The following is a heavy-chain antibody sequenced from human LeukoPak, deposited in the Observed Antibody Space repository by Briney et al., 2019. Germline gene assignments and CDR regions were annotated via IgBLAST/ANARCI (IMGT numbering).Heavy chain of an antibody. CDR2: ISSSSSYI. CDR3: ARDYGGTNFDY. J-gene: IGHJ4*02. V-gene: IGHV3-21*01. D-gene: IGHD4-23*01. Sequence: PGGSLRLSCAASGFTFSSYSMNWVRQAPGKGLEWVSSISSSSSYIYYADSVKGRFTISRDNAKNSLYLQMNSLRAEDTAVYYCARDYGGTNFDYWGRGTLVTVSS. CDR1: GFTFSSYS.